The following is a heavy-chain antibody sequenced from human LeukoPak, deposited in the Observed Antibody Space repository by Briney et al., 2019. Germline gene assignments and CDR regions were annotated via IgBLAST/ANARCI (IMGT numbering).Heavy chain of an antibody. V-gene: IGHV4-34*01. CDR1: GGSFSGYY. J-gene: IGHJ4*02. CDR2: INHSGST. D-gene: IGHD3-22*01. Sequence: SETLSLTCAVYGGSFSGYYWSWIRQPPGKGLEWSGEINHSGSTNYNPSLKSRVTISVDTSKNQFSLKLSSVTAADTAVCYCARWGFYYDSSGYKTYYFDYWGQGTLVTVSS. CDR3: ARWGFYYDSSGYKTYYFDY.